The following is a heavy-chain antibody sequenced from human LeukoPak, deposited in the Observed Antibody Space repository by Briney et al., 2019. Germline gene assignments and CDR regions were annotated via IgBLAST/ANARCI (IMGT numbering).Heavy chain of an antibody. D-gene: IGHD6-13*01. CDR2: IYTSGST. Sequence: SETLSLTCTVSGGSISSYYWSWIRQPAGKGLEWIGRIYTSGSTNYNPSLKSRVTMSVDTSKNQFSLKLSSVTAADTAVYYCARVGRLSDSSSWSNYYYYYMDVWGKGTTVTVSS. CDR1: GGSISSYY. J-gene: IGHJ6*03. CDR3: ARVGRLSDSSSWSNYYYYYMDV. V-gene: IGHV4-4*07.